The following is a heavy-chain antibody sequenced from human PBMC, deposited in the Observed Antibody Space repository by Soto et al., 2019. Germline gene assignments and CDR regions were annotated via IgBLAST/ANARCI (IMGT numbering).Heavy chain of an antibody. J-gene: IGHJ6*03. Sequence: QVQLVESGGGVVQPGGSLRLSCAASGFSFSNYGMHWVRQAPGKGLEWVAVIWYDGSNKQYSESVKGRFTISRDDSKNTLYLQMNRLRADDTAIYYCARKDGRSYDPRRGYYFFYYMDVWGKGTTVTVSS. CDR2: IWYDGSNK. D-gene: IGHD3-3*01. V-gene: IGHV3-33*01. CDR1: GFSFSNYG. CDR3: ARKDGRSYDPRRGYYFFYYMDV.